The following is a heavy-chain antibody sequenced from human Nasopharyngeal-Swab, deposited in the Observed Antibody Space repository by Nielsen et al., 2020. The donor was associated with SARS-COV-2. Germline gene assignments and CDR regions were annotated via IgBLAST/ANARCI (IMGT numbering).Heavy chain of an antibody. V-gene: IGHV4-59*01. CDR3: ARWSFFDSSGYYAPSFDY. D-gene: IGHD3-22*01. Sequence: SETLSLTCTVSGGSISTYYWTWIRQPPGKGLEWIGYIYYNGITNYNPSLKSRVTISVDMSQNQFSLRLSSVTAADTAVYYCARWSFFDSSGYYAPSFDYWGQGTLVTVSS. CDR2: IYYNGIT. CDR1: GGSISTYY. J-gene: IGHJ4*02.